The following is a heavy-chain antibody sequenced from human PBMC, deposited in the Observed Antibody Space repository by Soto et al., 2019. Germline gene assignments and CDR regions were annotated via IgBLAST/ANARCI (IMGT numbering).Heavy chain of an antibody. CDR2: INGDGSEK. V-gene: IGHV3-7*01. Sequence: EVRLVESGGGLVQPGGSLSLSCVASGFTLANSWMTWIRHTPGKGLEWVAYINGDGSEKSYVDSVKGRFTISRDNAKNSLDLQMNSLRAEDTAVYYCAREPSFAAFDIWGQGIVVSVSA. D-gene: IGHD3-3*02. CDR1: GFTLANSW. CDR3: AREPSFAAFDI. J-gene: IGHJ3*02.